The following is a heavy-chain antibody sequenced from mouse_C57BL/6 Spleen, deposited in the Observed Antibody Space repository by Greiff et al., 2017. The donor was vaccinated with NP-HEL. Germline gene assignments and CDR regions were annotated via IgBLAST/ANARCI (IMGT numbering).Heavy chain of an antibody. CDR1: GYTFTSYW. Sequence: QVQLQQPGAELVMPGASVKLSCKASGYTFTSYWMHWVKQRPGQGLEWIGEIDPSDSYTNYNQKFKGKSTLTVDKSSSTAYMQLSSLTSEDSAVYYCVGVIYGNWYFDVWGTGTTVTVSS. CDR2: IDPSDSYT. D-gene: IGHD2-1*01. J-gene: IGHJ1*03. V-gene: IGHV1-69*01. CDR3: VGVIYGNWYFDV.